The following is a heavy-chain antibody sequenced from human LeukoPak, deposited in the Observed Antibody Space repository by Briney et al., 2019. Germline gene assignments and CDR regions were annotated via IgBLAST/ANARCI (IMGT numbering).Heavy chain of an antibody. J-gene: IGHJ4*02. CDR3: AKFIAAPFYFDY. CDR2: ISSSSSYI. V-gene: IGHV3-21*01. CDR1: GFTFSSYS. D-gene: IGHD6-13*01. Sequence: GGSLRLSCAASGFTFSSYSMNWVRQAPGKGLEWVSSISSSSSYIYYADSVKGRFTISRDNAENSLYLQMNSLRAEDTAVYYCAKFIAAPFYFDYWGQGTLVTVSS.